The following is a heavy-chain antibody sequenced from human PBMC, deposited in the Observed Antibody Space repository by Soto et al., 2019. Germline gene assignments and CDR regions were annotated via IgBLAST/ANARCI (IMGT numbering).Heavy chain of an antibody. V-gene: IGHV3-7*01. J-gene: IGHJ4*02. CDR1: GFTFSSYW. CDR3: AREWYGGSGSYYNTYYFDY. Sequence: EVQLVESGGGLVQPGGSLRLSCAASGFTFSSYWMSWVRQAPGKGLEWVANIKQDGSEKYYVDSVKGRFTISRDNAKNSLYLQMNSLRAEDTAVYYCAREWYGGSGSYYNTYYFDYWGQGTLVTVSS. D-gene: IGHD3-10*01. CDR2: IKQDGSEK.